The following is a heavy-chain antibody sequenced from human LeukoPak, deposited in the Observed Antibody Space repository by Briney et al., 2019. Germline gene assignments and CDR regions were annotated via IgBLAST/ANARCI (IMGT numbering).Heavy chain of an antibody. CDR1: GYTFTGYY. CDR2: ISAYNGNT. V-gene: IGHV1-18*04. Sequence: ASVKVSCKASGYTFTGYYMHWVRQAPGQGLEWMGWISAYNGNTNYAQKLQGRVTMTTDTSTSTAYMELRSLRSDDTAVYYCARSVGQLASDYWGQGTLVTVSS. CDR3: ARSVGQLASDY. J-gene: IGHJ4*02. D-gene: IGHD6-6*01.